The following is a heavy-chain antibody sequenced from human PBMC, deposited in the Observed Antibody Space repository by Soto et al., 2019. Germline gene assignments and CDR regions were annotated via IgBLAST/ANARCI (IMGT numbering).Heavy chain of an antibody. CDR2: ISGSGGST. V-gene: IGHV3-23*01. CDR3: AKDRYYDFWSGYSYYYYGMDV. Sequence: GGSLRLSCAASGFTFSSYAMSWVRQAPGKGLEWVSAISGSGGSTYYADSVKGRFTISRDNSKNTLYLQMNSLRAEDTAVYYCAKDRYYDFWSGYSYYYYGMDVWGQGTTVTVSS. J-gene: IGHJ6*02. D-gene: IGHD3-3*01. CDR1: GFTFSSYA.